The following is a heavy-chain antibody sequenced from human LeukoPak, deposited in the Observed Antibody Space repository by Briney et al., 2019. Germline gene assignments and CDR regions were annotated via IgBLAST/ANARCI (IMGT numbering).Heavy chain of an antibody. Sequence: SETLSLTCTVSGGSISSYYWSWIRQPAGKGLEWIGRISSSGSTNYNPSLKSRVTISVDTSKNQFSLKLSSVTAADTAVYYCARGLWFGDENPPYFDYWGQGTLVTVSS. D-gene: IGHD3-10*01. J-gene: IGHJ4*02. CDR3: ARGLWFGDENPPYFDY. CDR1: GGSISSYY. CDR2: ISSSGST. V-gene: IGHV4-4*07.